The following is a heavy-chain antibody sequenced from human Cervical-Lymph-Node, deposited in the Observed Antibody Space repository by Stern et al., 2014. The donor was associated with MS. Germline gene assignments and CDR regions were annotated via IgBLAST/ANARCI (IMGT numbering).Heavy chain of an antibody. J-gene: IGHJ3*02. CDR3: AKEAPYYDILTGYYNGAFDI. D-gene: IGHD3-9*01. Sequence: QVQLVESGGGVVQPGRSLRLSCAASGFTFSSYGMHWVRQAPGKGLEWVAVISYDGSNTYYADSVKGRFTISRDNSKNTLYLQMNSLRAEDTAVYYCAKEAPYYDILTGYYNGAFDIWGQGTMVTVSS. V-gene: IGHV3-30*18. CDR1: GFTFSSYG. CDR2: ISYDGSNT.